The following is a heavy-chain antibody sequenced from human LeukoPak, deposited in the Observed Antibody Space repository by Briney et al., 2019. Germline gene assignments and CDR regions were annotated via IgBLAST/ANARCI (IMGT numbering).Heavy chain of an antibody. Sequence: ASVKVSCKVSGYTLTELSMHWVRQAPGKGLEWMGGFDPEDGETIYAQKFRGRVTMTEDTSTDTAYMELSSLRSEDTAVYYCATDSSGIFVFDYWGQGTLVTVSS. CDR1: GYTLTELS. V-gene: IGHV1-24*01. D-gene: IGHD3-3*01. J-gene: IGHJ4*02. CDR2: FDPEDGET. CDR3: ATDSSGIFVFDY.